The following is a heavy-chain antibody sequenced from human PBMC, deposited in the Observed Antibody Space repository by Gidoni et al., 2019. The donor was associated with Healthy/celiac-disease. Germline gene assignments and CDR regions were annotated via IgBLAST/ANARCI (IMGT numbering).Heavy chain of an antibody. CDR2: IYHSGST. CDR3: ARPYSGSYSGYFDY. V-gene: IGHV4-38-2*01. Sequence: QVQLQESGPGLVKPSETLSLTCAVSGYSISSGYYWGWIRQPPGKGLEWIGSIYHSGSTYYNPSLKSRVTISVDTSKNQFSLKLSSVTAADTAVYYCARPYSGSYSGYFDYWGQGTLVTVSS. J-gene: IGHJ4*02. D-gene: IGHD1-26*01. CDR1: GYSISSGYY.